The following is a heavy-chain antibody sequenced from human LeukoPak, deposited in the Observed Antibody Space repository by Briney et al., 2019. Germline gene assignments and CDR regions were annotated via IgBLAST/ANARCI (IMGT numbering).Heavy chain of an antibody. CDR3: ARQPIVQRTYAFDI. J-gene: IGHJ3*02. CDR1: VASISSYC. CDR2: IYYDGST. Sequence: PSETLCLTCTVSVASISSYCWSCIRQPPGEGLEWVWYIYYDGSTNYNPSLKSRVTISVDTSKNQFSLKLNSVTAADTAVYYCARQPIVQRTYAFDIWGQGTMVTVSS. V-gene: IGHV4-59*08. D-gene: IGHD3-16*02.